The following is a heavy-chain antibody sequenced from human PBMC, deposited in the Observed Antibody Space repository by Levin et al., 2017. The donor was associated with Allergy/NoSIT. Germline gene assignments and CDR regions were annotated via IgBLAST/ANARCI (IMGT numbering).Heavy chain of an antibody. CDR1: GGSISSSDW. CDR3: ARELRGSYPNDVFDI. Sequence: NPSETLSLTCAVSGGSISSSDWWSWVRQPPGKGLEWIGEIYHSGSTNYNPSLKSRVTISVDKSKNQFSLKLTSVTAADTAVYYCARELRGSYPNDVFDIWGQGTMVTVSS. J-gene: IGHJ3*02. D-gene: IGHD1-26*01. CDR2: IYHSGST. V-gene: IGHV4-4*02.